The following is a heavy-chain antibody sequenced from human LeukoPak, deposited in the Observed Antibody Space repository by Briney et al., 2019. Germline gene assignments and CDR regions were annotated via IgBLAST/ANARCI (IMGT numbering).Heavy chain of an antibody. J-gene: IGHJ4*02. CDR3: ASRTYGSRAFDH. Sequence: PSETLSLTCTVSGDSVNTRNYYWEWLRQPPGTGLEWVGSFYYNGDTSYNASLRSRVTIFGDTSKNQFSLKLTSLTAADTAVYYCASRTYGSRAFDHWGQGTLVTVSS. D-gene: IGHD3-10*01. V-gene: IGHV4-39*01. CDR1: GDSVNTRNYY. CDR2: FYYNGDT.